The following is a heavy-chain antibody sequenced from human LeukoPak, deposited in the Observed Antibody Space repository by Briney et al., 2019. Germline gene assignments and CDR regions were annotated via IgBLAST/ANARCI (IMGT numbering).Heavy chain of an antibody. V-gene: IGHV3-53*05. CDR1: GFTFSSYW. CDR3: VRGQTSTSPGV. D-gene: IGHD5-24*01. CDR2: IYSGGST. Sequence: GGSLRLSCAASGFTFSSYWMSWVRQAPGKGLEWASLIYSGGSTHYADSVKGRFSISRDSSKNTLYLQMNTLRDEDTAVYYCVRGQTSTSPGVWGQGTTVTVSS. J-gene: IGHJ6*02.